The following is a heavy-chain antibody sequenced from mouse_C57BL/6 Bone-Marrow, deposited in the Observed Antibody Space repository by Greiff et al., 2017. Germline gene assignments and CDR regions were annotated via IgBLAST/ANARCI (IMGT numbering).Heavy chain of an antibody. D-gene: IGHD1-1*01. V-gene: IGHV1-20*01. CDR1: GYSFTGYF. CDR2: INPYNGDT. J-gene: IGHJ3*01. Sequence: EVKLQQSGPELVKPGDSVKISCEASGYSFTGYFMNWVMQSHGKSLEWIGRINPYNGDTFYNQKFKGKATLTVDKSSSTAHMELRSLTSEDSAVYYCARLLSGFAYWGQGTLVTVSA. CDR3: ARLLSGFAY.